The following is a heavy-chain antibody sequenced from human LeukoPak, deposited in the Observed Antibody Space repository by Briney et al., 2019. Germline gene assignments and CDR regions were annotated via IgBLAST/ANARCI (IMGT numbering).Heavy chain of an antibody. CDR3: ARQTGSGLFILP. D-gene: IGHD3/OR15-3a*01. CDR1: GGSFSGYY. V-gene: IGHV4-34*01. Sequence: SETLSLTCAVYGGSFSGYYWSWIRQPPGKGLEWIGSTYYSWDTYYNPSLKSRVTISVDTSKNQFSLKLSSVTAADTAVYYCARQTGSGLFILPGGQGTLVTVSS. J-gene: IGHJ4*02. CDR2: TYYSWDT.